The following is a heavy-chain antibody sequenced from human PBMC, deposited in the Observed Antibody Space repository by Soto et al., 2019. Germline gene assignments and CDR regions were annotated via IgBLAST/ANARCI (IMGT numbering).Heavy chain of an antibody. CDR1: GGTFSSYA. Sequence: SVKVSCKASGGTFSSYAISWVRQAPGQGLEWMGGIIPIFGTANYAQKFQGRVTITADESTSTAYMELSSLRSEDTAVYYWASTLSSSWYYFDYWGQGTLVTVSS. J-gene: IGHJ4*02. CDR3: ASTLSSSWYYFDY. D-gene: IGHD6-13*01. V-gene: IGHV1-69*13. CDR2: IIPIFGTA.